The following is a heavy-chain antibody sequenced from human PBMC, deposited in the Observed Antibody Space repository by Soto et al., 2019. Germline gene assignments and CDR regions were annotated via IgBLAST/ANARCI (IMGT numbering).Heavy chain of an antibody. CDR1: GYTFTSYG. Sequence: ASVKVSCKASGYTFTSYGISRVRQAPGQGLEWVGWISGYDGKKDYAQKFQGRVTMTTDTSTSTGYMDLRSLRSDDTAVYYCARHNSQWPNWFDPWGQGTLVTVSS. CDR3: ARHNSQWPNWFDP. CDR2: ISGYDGKK. J-gene: IGHJ5*02. D-gene: IGHD1-1*01. V-gene: IGHV1-18*01.